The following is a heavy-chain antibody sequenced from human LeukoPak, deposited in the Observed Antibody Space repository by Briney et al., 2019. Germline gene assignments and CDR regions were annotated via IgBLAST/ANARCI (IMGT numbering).Heavy chain of an antibody. V-gene: IGHV4-39*01. CDR3: ARHGWNHDGFDI. J-gene: IGHJ3*02. CDR2: IYYSGST. D-gene: IGHD1-14*01. CDR1: GGSISSSSYY. Sequence: SETLSLTCTVSGGSISSSSYYWGWIRQPPGKGLEWIGSIYYSGSTYYNPSLKSRVTKSVDTSKNQFSLRLSSVTAADTAVYYCARHGWNHDGFDIWGQGTMVAVSS.